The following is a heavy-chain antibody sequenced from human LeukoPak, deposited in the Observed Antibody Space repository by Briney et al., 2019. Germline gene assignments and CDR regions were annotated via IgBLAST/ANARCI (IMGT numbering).Heavy chain of an antibody. CDR2: IYYSGST. V-gene: IGHV4-31*03. D-gene: IGHD3-3*01. CDR1: GGSISSGGYY. CDR3: ASQGGTLGFYYYFDY. Sequence: ASETLSLTCTVSGGSISSGGYYWSWIRQHPGKGLEWIGYIYYSGSTYYNPSLKSRVTMSVDTSKNQFSLKLSSVTAADTAVYYCASQGGTLGFYYYFDYWGQGTLVTVSS. J-gene: IGHJ4*02.